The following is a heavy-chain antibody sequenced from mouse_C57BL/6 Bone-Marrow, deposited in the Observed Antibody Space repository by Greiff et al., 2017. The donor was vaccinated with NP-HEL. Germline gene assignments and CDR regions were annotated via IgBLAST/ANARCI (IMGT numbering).Heavy chain of an antibody. Sequence: VQLQQSGAELARPGASVKLSCKASGYTFTSYGISWVKQRTGQGLEWIGEIYPRSGNTYYNEKFKGKATLTADKSSSTAYMELRSLTSEDSAVYFCAREDYYGNYGAMDYWGQGTSVTASS. CDR2: IYPRSGNT. D-gene: IGHD2-1*01. CDR3: AREDYYGNYGAMDY. V-gene: IGHV1-81*01. J-gene: IGHJ4*01. CDR1: GYTFTSYG.